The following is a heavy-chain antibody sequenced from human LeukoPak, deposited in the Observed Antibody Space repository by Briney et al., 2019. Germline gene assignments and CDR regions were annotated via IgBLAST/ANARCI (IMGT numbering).Heavy chain of an antibody. D-gene: IGHD1-26*01. CDR1: GGSIGSSNYY. V-gene: IGHV4-39*07. J-gene: IGHJ4*02. CDR2: IYYSGST. CDR3: ARVNPSNPDLELPGSFDY. Sequence: PSETLSLTCTVSGGSIGSSNYYWGWIRQPPGKGLEWIGSIYYSGSTYYKPSLKSRVTISVDTSKNQFSLKLSSVTAADTAVYYCARVNPSNPDLELPGSFDYWGQGTLVTVSS.